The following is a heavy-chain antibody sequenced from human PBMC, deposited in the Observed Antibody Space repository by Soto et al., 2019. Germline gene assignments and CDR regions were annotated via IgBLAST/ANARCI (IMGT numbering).Heavy chain of an antibody. CDR2: IDWDDDK. V-gene: IGHV2-70*01. CDR1: GFSLSTSGMC. CDR3: ARIRAYPNRSKYYYYYYGMDV. D-gene: IGHD4-4*01. Sequence: SGPTLVNPTQTLTLTCTFSGFSLSTSGMCVSWIRQPPGKALEWLALIDWDDDKYYNTSQKTRLTISKDTSKNQVDLTKTNKNPVDTATYYCARIRAYPNRSKYYYYYYGMDVWGQGTTVTVSS. J-gene: IGHJ6*02.